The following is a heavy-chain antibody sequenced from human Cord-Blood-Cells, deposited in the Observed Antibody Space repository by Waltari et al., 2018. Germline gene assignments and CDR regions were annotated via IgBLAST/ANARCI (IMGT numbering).Heavy chain of an antibody. CDR2: ISISSSTI. J-gene: IGHJ3*02. V-gene: IGHV3-48*01. Sequence: EVQLVESGGGLVQPGGSLRLSCAASGFTFRSYSMNWVRQAPGKGLECVSYISISSSTIYYAESVKGRFTISRDNAKNSLYLQMNSLRAEDTAVYYCARVLTNGVDAFDIWGQGTMVTVSS. D-gene: IGHD4-17*01. CDR3: ARVLTNGVDAFDI. CDR1: GFTFRSYS.